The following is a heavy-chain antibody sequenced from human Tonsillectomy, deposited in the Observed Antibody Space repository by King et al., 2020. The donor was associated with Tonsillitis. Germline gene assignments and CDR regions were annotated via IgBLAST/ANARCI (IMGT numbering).Heavy chain of an antibody. J-gene: IGHJ5*02. Sequence: VQLVESGGGLVQPGGSLRLSCAASGFTFTSNWMHWVRQAPGKGLVWVSRLNSDGSSTDYADSVKGRFTISRDNAKNTLYLQMNSLRAEDTAVYYCARGWVSGWAWGQGTLVTVSS. D-gene: IGHD6-19*01. CDR2: LNSDGSST. CDR3: ARGWVSGWA. CDR1: GFTFTSNW. V-gene: IGHV3-74*01.